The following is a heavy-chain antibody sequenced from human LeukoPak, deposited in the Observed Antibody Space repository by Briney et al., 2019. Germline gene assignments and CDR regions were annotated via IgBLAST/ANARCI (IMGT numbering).Heavy chain of an antibody. D-gene: IGHD6-13*01. J-gene: IGHJ5*02. CDR3: ARDKVAAAGIGFDP. CDR1: GFTFSSYA. CDR2: ISYDGSNK. V-gene: IGHV3-30-3*01. Sequence: TGGSLRLSCAASGFTFSSYAMHWVRQAPGKGLEWVAVISYDGSNKYYADSVKGRFTISRDNSKNTLYLQMNSLRAEDTAVYYCARDKVAAAGIGFDPWGQGTLVTVSS.